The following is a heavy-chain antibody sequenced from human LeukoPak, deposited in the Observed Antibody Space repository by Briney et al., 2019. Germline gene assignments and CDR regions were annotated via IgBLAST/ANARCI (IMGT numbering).Heavy chain of an antibody. J-gene: IGHJ1*01. CDR3: ARAGVSIAAAGTEAINFQH. CDR2: IYYSGST. D-gene: IGHD6-13*01. V-gene: IGHV4-59*01. CDR1: GGSINNYY. Sequence: SETLSLTCTVSGGSINNYYWSWIRQPPGKGLEWIGYIYYSGSTNYNPSLKSRVTISVDTSKNQFSLKLSSVTAADTAVYYCARAGVSIAAAGTEAINFQHWGQGTLVTVSS.